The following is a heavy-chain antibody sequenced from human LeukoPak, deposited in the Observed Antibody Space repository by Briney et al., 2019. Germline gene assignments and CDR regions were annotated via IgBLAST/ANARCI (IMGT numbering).Heavy chain of an antibody. D-gene: IGHD2-15*01. Sequence: PSQTLSLTRTVSRGSISSGGYYWSWVRQHPGEGLEWIGYIYYSGGTYYHPSRKSRVTISVDTSKNQFSLTLTSVTAADTAVFYCARVDIRSGGNYGMDVWGQGTTVTVSS. J-gene: IGHJ6*02. CDR1: RGSISSGGYY. CDR2: IYYSGGT. V-gene: IGHV4-31*03. CDR3: ARVDIRSGGNYGMDV.